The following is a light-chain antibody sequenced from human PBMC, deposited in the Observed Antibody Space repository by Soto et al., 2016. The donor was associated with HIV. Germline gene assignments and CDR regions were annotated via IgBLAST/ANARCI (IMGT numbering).Light chain of an antibody. CDR2: KSS. J-gene: IGKJ2*01. CDR3: QQYNSYSYT. V-gene: IGKV1-5*03. CDR1: QSISSW. Sequence: DIQMTQSPSTLSASVGDRVTITCRASQSISSWLAWYQQKPGKAPNLLIYKSSSLESGVPSRFSGSGSGTEFTLTISRLRPDDFATYYCQQYNSYSYTFGQGTKLEIK.